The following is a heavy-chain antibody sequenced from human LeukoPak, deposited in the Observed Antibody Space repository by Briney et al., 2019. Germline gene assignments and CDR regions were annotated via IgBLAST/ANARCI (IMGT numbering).Heavy chain of an antibody. D-gene: IGHD5-12*01. CDR3: ANTLRGYSGYDFRGYYFDY. CDR2: ISGSGGST. V-gene: IGHV3-23*01. J-gene: IGHJ4*02. CDR1: GFTFSSYA. Sequence: GGSLRLSCAASGFTFSSYAMSWVRQAPGKGLEWVSAISGSGGSTYYADYVKGRFTISRDNSKNTLYLQMNSLRAEDTAVYYCANTLRGYSGYDFRGYYFDYWGQGTLVTVSS.